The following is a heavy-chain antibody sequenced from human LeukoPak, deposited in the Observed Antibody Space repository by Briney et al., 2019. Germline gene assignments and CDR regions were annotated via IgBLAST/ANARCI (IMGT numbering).Heavy chain of an antibody. CDR3: ARAPGSRYYGAS. Sequence: GASVKVSCKASGCTFSSYAISWVRQAPGQGLEWMGGIIPIFGTANYAQKFQGRVTITADESTSTAYMELSSLRSEDTAVYYCARAPGSRYYGASWGQGTLVTVSS. CDR2: IIPIFGTA. J-gene: IGHJ4*02. V-gene: IGHV1-69*13. CDR1: GCTFSSYA. D-gene: IGHD3-3*01.